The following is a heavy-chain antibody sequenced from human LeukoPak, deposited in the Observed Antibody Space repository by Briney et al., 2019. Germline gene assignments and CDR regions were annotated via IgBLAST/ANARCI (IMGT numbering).Heavy chain of an antibody. D-gene: IGHD5-12*01. V-gene: IGHV1-18*01. Sequence: ASVKVSCKASGGTFSSYAISWVRQAPGQGLEWMGWISGYNGNTNYAQKLQGRVTMTTDTPTSTAYMELRSLRSDDTAVYYCARARATKSGRYYYYYAMDVWGQGTTVTVSS. J-gene: IGHJ6*02. CDR2: ISGYNGNT. CDR1: GGTFSSYA. CDR3: ARARATKSGRYYYYYAMDV.